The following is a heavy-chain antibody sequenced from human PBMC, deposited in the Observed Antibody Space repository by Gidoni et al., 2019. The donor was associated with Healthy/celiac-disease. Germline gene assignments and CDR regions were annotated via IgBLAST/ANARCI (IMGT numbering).Heavy chain of an antibody. CDR2: ISSSSSYT. V-gene: IGHV3-11*05. J-gene: IGHJ6*02. Sequence: QVQLVESGGGLVKPGGSLRLSCAASGFTFSDYYMSWIRQAPGKGLEWVSYISSSSSYTNYADSVKGRFTISRDNAKNSLYLQMNSLRAEDTAVYYCARTPWPDIVATSDYYYGMDVWGQGTTVTVSS. D-gene: IGHD5-12*01. CDR1: GFTFSDYY. CDR3: ARTPWPDIVATSDYYYGMDV.